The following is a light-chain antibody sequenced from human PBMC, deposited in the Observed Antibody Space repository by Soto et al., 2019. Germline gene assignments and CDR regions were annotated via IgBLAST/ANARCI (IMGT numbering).Light chain of an antibody. V-gene: IGKV3-15*01. J-gene: IGKJ1*01. Sequence: EIVMTQSPATLSVSPGERATLSCRASQSVSSGYLAWYQQKPGQSPRLLIYGASTRATGIPARFSGSGSGTEFTLTISSLQSEDFGLYYCHQYNNFWKFGQGTKVDI. CDR3: HQYNNFWK. CDR2: GAS. CDR1: QSVSSGY.